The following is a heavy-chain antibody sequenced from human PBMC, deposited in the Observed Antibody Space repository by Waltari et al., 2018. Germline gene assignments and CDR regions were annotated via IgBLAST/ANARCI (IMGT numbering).Heavy chain of an antibody. J-gene: IGHJ4*02. CDR1: GYTFTGYY. D-gene: IGHD3-3*01. CDR2: TNPNSGGT. V-gene: IGHV1-2*02. Sequence: QVQLVQSGAEVKKPGASVKVSCKASGYTFTGYYMHWVRQAPGQGLEWMGWTNPNSGGTNDEQKFQGRGTMTRDTSISTAYMELSRLRSDDTAVYYCARVPYYDFWSGYSGGNFDYWGQGTLVTVSS. CDR3: ARVPYYDFWSGYSGGNFDY.